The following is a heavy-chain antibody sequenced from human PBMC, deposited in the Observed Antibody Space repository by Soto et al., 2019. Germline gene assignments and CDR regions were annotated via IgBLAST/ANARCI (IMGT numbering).Heavy chain of an antibody. D-gene: IGHD2-21*02. V-gene: IGHV5-10-1*01. CDR3: ARSSYCGGDCYSWAFDI. J-gene: IGHJ3*02. Sequence: PGESLKISCKGSGYSFTSYWISWVRQMPGKGLEWMGRIDPSDSYTNYSPSFQGHVTILADKSISTAYLQWSSLKASDTAMYYCARSSYCGGDCYSWAFDIWGQGTMVTVSS. CDR1: GYSFTSYW. CDR2: IDPSDSYT.